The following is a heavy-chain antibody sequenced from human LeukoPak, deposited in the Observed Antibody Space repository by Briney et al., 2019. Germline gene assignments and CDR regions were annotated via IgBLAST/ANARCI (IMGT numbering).Heavy chain of an antibody. D-gene: IGHD4/OR15-4a*01. J-gene: IGHJ4*02. CDR1: GFTFSSYA. V-gene: IGHV3-23*01. CDR3: ARSGLSRFDY. Sequence: GGSLRLSCAVSGFTFSSYAMSWVRQAPGKGLEWVSAFSGSGGTTYYADSVKGRFTISRDNSKNTLFLQMNSLRAEDTAVYYCARSGLSRFDYWGQGTLVTVSS. CDR2: FSGSGGTT.